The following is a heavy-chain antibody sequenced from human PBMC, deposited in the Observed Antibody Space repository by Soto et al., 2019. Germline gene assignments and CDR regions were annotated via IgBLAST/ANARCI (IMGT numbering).Heavy chain of an antibody. CDR1: SDSISNYY. D-gene: IGHD2-15*01. Sequence: SETLCLPWTVSSDSISNYYCSWFRQPPGKGLEWIGYMHYNGYTSYNPSLRSRVTISVDTSKNQFSLKLTSVTVADTALYYCAKEGDYSRLDYWGQGTLVTVSS. CDR3: AKEGDYSRLDY. J-gene: IGHJ4*02. V-gene: IGHV4-59*12. CDR2: MHYNGYT.